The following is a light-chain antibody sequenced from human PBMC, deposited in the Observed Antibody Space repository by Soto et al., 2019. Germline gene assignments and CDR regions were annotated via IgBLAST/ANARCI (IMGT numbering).Light chain of an antibody. J-gene: IGLJ2*01. CDR1: SSDIGNYDF. Sequence: QSVLTQPASVSGSPGQSITISCTGTSSDIGNYDFVSWYQQVPGTAPKAMIYEVSSRPSGVSNRFSGSKSGNTASLTIYGLQDEDEAYYYCSSYTTRTSFILFGGGTKLTVL. CDR3: SSYTTRTSFIL. CDR2: EVS. V-gene: IGLV2-14*01.